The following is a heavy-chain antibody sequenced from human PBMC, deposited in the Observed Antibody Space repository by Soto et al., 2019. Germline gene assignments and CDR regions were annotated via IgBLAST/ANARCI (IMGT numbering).Heavy chain of an antibody. CDR3: ARDLGTTIAGPPRRETYGGLDP. CDR2: IIPIIGPA. Sequence: QVQLVQSGAEVKRPGSSVKLSCKASGGTFTYYGISWVRQAPGQGLEWMGGIIPIIGPATYAQKFQGRVTIAADQSTSTAYRELSSLGSEDTALYYCARDLGTTIAGPPRRETYGGLDPWGQGTLVTVSS. D-gene: IGHD3-22*01. J-gene: IGHJ5*02. V-gene: IGHV1-69*01. CDR1: GGTFTYYG.